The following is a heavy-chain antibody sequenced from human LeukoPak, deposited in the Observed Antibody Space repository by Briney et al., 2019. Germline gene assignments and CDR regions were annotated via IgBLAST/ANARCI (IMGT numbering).Heavy chain of an antibody. J-gene: IGHJ4*02. CDR3: ATMIFGGGFDY. CDR2: IKEDGSER. Sequence: PGGSLRLSCAASGFTFSSYWMSWVRQAPGKGLAWVANIKEDGSERNYVDSVKGRFTISRDDAKKSLFLQMNSLRAEDTAVYYCATMIFGGGFDYWGQGTLVTVSS. V-gene: IGHV3-7*01. CDR1: GFTFSSYW. D-gene: IGHD3/OR15-3a*01.